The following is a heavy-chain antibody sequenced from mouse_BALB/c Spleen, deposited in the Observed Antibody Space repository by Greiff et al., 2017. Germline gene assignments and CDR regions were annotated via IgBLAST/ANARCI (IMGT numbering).Heavy chain of an antibody. V-gene: IGHV5-12-2*01. CDR3: ARHLTGLDY. CDR2: ISNGGGST. CDR1: GFTFSSYT. D-gene: IGHD4-1*01. J-gene: IGHJ2*01. Sequence: DVMLVESGGGLVQPGGSLKLSCAASGFTFSSYTMSWVRQTPEKRLEWVAYISNGGGSTYYPDTVKGRFTISRDNAKNTLYLQMSSLKSEDTAMYYCARHLTGLDYWGQGTTLTVSS.